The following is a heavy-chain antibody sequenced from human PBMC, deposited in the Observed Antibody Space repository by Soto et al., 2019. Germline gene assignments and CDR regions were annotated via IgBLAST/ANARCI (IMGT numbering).Heavy chain of an antibody. J-gene: IGHJ6*02. CDR1: GGTFSSYA. CDR2: IIAIFGTA. D-gene: IGHD3-22*01. V-gene: IGHV1-69*01. Sequence: QVQLVQSGAEVKKPGSSVKVSCKASGGTFSSYAISWVRQAPGQGLEWMGGIIAIFGTANYAQKFQGRVTFTADESTSTASIERSSLRSDDTAVYYCAIEPTLSGGYYDRRGYYPYYYYGMEVWGQGTTVTVSS. CDR3: AIEPTLSGGYYDRRGYYPYYYYGMEV.